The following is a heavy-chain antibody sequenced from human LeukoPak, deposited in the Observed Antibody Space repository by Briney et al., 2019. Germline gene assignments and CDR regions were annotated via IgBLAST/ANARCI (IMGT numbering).Heavy chain of an antibody. CDR2: IYTSGNT. J-gene: IGHJ3*02. D-gene: IGHD6-13*01. Sequence: PSETLSLTCTVSGGSISSSSYYWGWIRQPAGKGLEWIGRIYTSGNTNYNPSLKSRVTISVDTSKNQFSLKLSSVTAADTAVYYCAREPSSSWYPDAFDIWGQGTMVTVSS. CDR1: GGSISSSSYY. V-gene: IGHV4-61*02. CDR3: AREPSSSWYPDAFDI.